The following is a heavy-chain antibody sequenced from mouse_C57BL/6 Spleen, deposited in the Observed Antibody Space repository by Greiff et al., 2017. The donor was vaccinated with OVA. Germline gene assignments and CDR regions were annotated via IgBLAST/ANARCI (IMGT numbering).Heavy chain of an antibody. CDR2: INPNYGTT. Sequence: EVKLMESGPELVKPGASVKISCKASGYSFTDYNMNWVKQSNGKSLEWIGVINPNYGTTSYNQKFKGKATLTVDQSSSTAYMQLNSLTSEDSAVYYCARRGVTYNRDYAMDYWGQGTSVTVSS. J-gene: IGHJ4*01. V-gene: IGHV1-39*01. D-gene: IGHD2-5*01. CDR3: ARRGVTYNRDYAMDY. CDR1: GYSFTDYN.